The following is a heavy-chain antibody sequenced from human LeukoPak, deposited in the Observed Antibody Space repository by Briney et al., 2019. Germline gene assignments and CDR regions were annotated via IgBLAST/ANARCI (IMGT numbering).Heavy chain of an antibody. J-gene: IGHJ3*02. Sequence: SETLSLTCTVFGGSISSKIYYWGWIRQSPGKGLEWIGSIYYSGSPYYNPSLKSRVTISVDTSKNQLSLKLSSVTAADTAVYYCASKGDGYCRDTNCQGALDIWGQGTMVTVSS. D-gene: IGHD2-2*01. CDR1: GGSISSKIYY. CDR3: ASKGDGYCRDTNCQGALDI. CDR2: IYYSGSP. V-gene: IGHV4-39*07.